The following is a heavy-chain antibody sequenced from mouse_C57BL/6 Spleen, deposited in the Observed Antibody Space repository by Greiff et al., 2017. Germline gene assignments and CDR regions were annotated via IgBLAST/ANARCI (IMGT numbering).Heavy chain of an antibody. CDR1: GYTFTSYW. CDR2: IYPGNSDT. V-gene: IGHV1-5*01. CDR3: TKGTTVVASMDY. D-gene: IGHD1-1*01. J-gene: IGHJ4*01. Sequence: VQLQQSGTVLARPGASVKMSCKTSGYTFTSYWMHWVKQRPGQGLEWIGAIYPGNSDTSYNQKFKGKAKLTAVTSASTAYMELSSLTNEDSAVYYCTKGTTVVASMDYGGQGTSVTVSS.